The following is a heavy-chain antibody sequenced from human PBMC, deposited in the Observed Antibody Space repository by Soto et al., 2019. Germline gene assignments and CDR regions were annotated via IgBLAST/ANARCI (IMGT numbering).Heavy chain of an antibody. V-gene: IGHV4-39*01. Sequence: QLQLQESGPGLVKPSETLSLTCTVSGGPISSSSYYWGWIRQPPGKGLEWIGSIYYSGSTYYNPSLKSRVTISVDTSKNQFSLKLSSVTAADTAVYYCARIVVVVAATLNWGQGTLVTVSS. CDR2: IYYSGST. D-gene: IGHD2-15*01. CDR1: GGPISSSSYY. CDR3: ARIVVVVAATLN. J-gene: IGHJ4*02.